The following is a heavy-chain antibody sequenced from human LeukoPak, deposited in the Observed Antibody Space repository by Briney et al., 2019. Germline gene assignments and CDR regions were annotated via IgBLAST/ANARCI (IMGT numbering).Heavy chain of an antibody. J-gene: IGHJ4*02. CDR1: GFTFSSYS. D-gene: IGHD1-26*01. V-gene: IGHV3-48*01. Sequence: GGSLRLSCAASGFTFSSYSMNWVRQAPGKGLEWVSYISSSSSTIYYADSVKGRFAISRDNAKNSLYLQMNSLRAEDTAVYYCAKDPSQYSGSYEGPFDYWGQGTLVTVSS. CDR3: AKDPSQYSGSYEGPFDY. CDR2: ISSSSSTI.